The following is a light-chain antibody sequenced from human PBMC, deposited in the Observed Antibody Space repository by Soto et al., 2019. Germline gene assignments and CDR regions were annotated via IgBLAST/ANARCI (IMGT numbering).Light chain of an antibody. J-gene: IGKJ2*01. V-gene: IGKV1-39*01. CDR1: QSISSY. CDR2: AAS. CDR3: QQSYSTLYT. Sequence: DIQMTQSPSYLSASVGDRVTITCRASQSISSYLNWDQQKPEKAPKLLIYAASSLQSGVPSRFSGSGSGSDFTLTISSLQPEDFATYYCQQSYSTLYTFGQGTKLEIK.